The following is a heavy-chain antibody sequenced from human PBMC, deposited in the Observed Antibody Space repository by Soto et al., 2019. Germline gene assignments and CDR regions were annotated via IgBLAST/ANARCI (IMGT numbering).Heavy chain of an antibody. CDR2: FNPTGDTA. V-gene: IGHV1-46*01. Sequence: GXSVKVSCKASGYTFTSYYIHWVRQAPVQGLEWMGIFNPTGDTASYAQKLQGRVTMTRDTSTGTAYMELGSLRSEDTAAYYCARGGRIVDTGIGYYYYHAMDVWGQGTTVTVSS. CDR1: GYTFTSYY. J-gene: IGHJ6*02. D-gene: IGHD5-18*01. CDR3: ARGGRIVDTGIGYYYYHAMDV.